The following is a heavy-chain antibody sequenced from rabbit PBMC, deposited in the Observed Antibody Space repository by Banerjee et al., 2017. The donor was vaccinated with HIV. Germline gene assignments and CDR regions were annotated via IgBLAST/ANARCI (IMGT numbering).Heavy chain of an antibody. J-gene: IGHJ4*01. CDR2: SYAGKGST. CDR3: ARDTGYTYGYAGYAYATDPRFGGYFNL. D-gene: IGHD6-1*01. Sequence: QSLEESGGDLVKPGASLTLTCTASGFSFSSYYMSWVRQAPGKGLEWIGISYAGKGSTDYASWVNGRFTISSDNAQNTVDLQMNSLTAADTATYFCARDTGYTYGYAGYAYATDPRFGGYFNLWGPGTLVTVS. V-gene: IGHV1S7*01. CDR1: GFSFSSYY.